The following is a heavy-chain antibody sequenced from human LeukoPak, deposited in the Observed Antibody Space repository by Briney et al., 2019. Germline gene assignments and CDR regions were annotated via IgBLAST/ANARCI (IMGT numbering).Heavy chain of an antibody. D-gene: IGHD3-22*01. V-gene: IGHV1-2*04. J-gene: IGHJ3*02. CDR1: GYTFTGYY. Sequence: ASVKVSCKASGYTFTGYYMHWVRQAPGQGLEWMGWINPNSGGTNYAQKFQGWVTMTRDTSISTAYMELSRLRSDDTAVYYCARVVVYCDSGDAFDIWGQGTMVTVSS. CDR2: INPNSGGT. CDR3: ARVVVYCDSGDAFDI.